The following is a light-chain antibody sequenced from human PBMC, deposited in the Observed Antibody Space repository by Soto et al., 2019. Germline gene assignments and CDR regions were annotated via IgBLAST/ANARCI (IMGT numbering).Light chain of an antibody. Sequence: IQLTQSPSSLSASVGDRVTITCRASPAIASFLAWYQQKPGTAPKLLIYGASTLQSWVPSRFSGSRYWTDYTLTIASLQPEDFATYYCQQLNGSPWTFGQGTKVEIK. J-gene: IGKJ1*01. CDR2: GAS. V-gene: IGKV1-9*01. CDR3: QQLNGSPWT. CDR1: PAIASF.